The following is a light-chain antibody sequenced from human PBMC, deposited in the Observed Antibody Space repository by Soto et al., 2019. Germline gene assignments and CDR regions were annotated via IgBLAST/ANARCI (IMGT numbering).Light chain of an antibody. CDR1: SSDVGGYDF. J-gene: IGLJ1*01. CDR2: DVS. V-gene: IGLV2-8*01. Sequence: QSSLTQPPSASGSPGQSVTISCAGTSSDVGGYDFVAWHQQHPGKAPRLMIYDVSKRPSGVPDRFSGSKSGYTASLTVSGLRAEDEADYYCSSFVGGNIYVFGTGTKVTV. CDR3: SSFVGGNIYV.